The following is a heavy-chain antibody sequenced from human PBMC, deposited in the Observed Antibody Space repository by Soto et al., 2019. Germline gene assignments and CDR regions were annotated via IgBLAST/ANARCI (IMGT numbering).Heavy chain of an antibody. CDR1: GFNFRYYG. V-gene: IGHV3-33*01. CDR2: IWYDGSNK. J-gene: IGHJ6*02. D-gene: IGHD1-26*01. CDR3: XRDHSRYSNSSADGMDV. Sequence: GWSLRLSCVATGFNFRYYGIHWVRQAPGKGLEWVAVIWYDGSNKFYVDSVKGRFTISRDNSKNTLYLQMNSLRAEDTAMYFCXRDHSRYSNSSADGMDVWGQGTTVTVSS.